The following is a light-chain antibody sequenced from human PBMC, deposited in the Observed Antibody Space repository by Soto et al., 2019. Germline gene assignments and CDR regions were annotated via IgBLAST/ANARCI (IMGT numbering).Light chain of an antibody. CDR1: SSDVGGYNY. CDR2: EVG. Sequence: QSALTQPASVSGSHGQSITISCTGTSSDVGGYNYVSWYQQYPGKAPELMIYEVGNRPSGVSNRFSGSKSGNTASLTISGLQSADEADYYCSSYTSSSTVVFGTGTKVTVL. CDR3: SSYTSSSTVV. J-gene: IGLJ1*01. V-gene: IGLV2-14*01.